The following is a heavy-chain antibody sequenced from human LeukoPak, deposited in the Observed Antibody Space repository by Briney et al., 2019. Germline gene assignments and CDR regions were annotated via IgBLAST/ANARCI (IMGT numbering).Heavy chain of an antibody. D-gene: IGHD4-11*01. CDR3: ATSAGDYRAGHYYYMGV. CDR1: GYTFTGYY. V-gene: IGHV1-2*02. CDR2: INPNTAGT. J-gene: IGHJ6*03. Sequence: ASVTVSCKASGYTFTGYYFHRVRQAPGQGLEWMGWINPNTAGTNYAQKFLGGVTLTWDTSISTAYMELNRLTSDDTAVYYCATSAGDYRAGHYYYMGVWGKGTSVTVSS.